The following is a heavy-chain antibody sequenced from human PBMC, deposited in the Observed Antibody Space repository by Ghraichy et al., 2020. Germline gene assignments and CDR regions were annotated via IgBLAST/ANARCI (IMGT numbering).Heavy chain of an antibody. J-gene: IGHJ5*02. CDR2: IYHSGST. CDR3: ARYGGGGFGSGWDNWFDP. CDR1: GGSISSSNW. D-gene: IGHD6-19*01. V-gene: IGHV4-4*02. Sequence: SETLSLTCAVSGGSISSSNWWSWVRQPPGKGLEWIGEIYHSGSTNYNPSLKSRVTISVDKSKNQFSLKLSSVTAADTAVYYCARYGGGGFGSGWDNWFDPWGQGTLVTVSS.